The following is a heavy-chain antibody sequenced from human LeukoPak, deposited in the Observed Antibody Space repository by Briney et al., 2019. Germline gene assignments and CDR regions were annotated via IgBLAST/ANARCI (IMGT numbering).Heavy chain of an antibody. J-gene: IGHJ4*02. D-gene: IGHD3-16*02. CDR2: IYYSGST. V-gene: IGHV4-4*02. CDR1: GGSISSSNW. CDR3: ARTDYVWGSYRNDY. Sequence: SETLSLTCAVSGGSISSSNWWSWVRQPPGKGLEWIGYIYYSGSTNYNPSLKSRVTISVDTSKNQFSLKLSSVTAADTAVYYCARTDYVWGSYRNDYWGQGTLVTVSS.